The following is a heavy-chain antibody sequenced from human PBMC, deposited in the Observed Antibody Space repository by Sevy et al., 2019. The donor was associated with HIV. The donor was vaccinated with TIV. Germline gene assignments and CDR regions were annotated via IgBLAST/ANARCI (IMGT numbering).Heavy chain of an antibody. Sequence: GGSLRLSCTVSGVTLGDYDMSWVRQAPGKGLEWVGFIRSKVYGGTTEYAASVKGRFTISRDDSKSIAYLQMNSLQTEDTAVYYCSRVGGATDRGMDVWGQGTTVTVSS. CDR1: GVTLGDYD. CDR3: SRVGGATDRGMDV. J-gene: IGHJ6*02. CDR2: IRSKVYGGTT. V-gene: IGHV3-49*04. D-gene: IGHD1-26*01.